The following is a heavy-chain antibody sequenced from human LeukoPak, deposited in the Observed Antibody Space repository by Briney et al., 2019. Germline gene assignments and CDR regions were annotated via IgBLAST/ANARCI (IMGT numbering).Heavy chain of an antibody. CDR2: ISGSGGST. D-gene: IGHD3-10*01. CDR1: GLTFSSYA. Sequence: GGSLRLSCAASGLTFSSYAMSWVRQAPGKGLEWVSAISGSGGSTYYADSVKGRFTITRDNSKNTLYLQMNSLRAEDTAVYYCAKGRLWFGELFFSLFDYWGQGTLVTVSS. V-gene: IGHV3-23*01. J-gene: IGHJ4*02. CDR3: AKGRLWFGELFFSLFDY.